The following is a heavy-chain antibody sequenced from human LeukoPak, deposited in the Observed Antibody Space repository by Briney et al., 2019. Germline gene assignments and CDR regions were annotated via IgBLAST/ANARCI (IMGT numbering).Heavy chain of an antibody. J-gene: IGHJ4*02. CDR2: IRYDGSNK. V-gene: IGHV3-30*02. CDR3: AKEDSGYDSSFDY. CDR1: GFTFSSYG. Sequence: GGFLRLSCAASGFTFSSYGMHWVRQAPGKGLEWVAFIRYDGSNKYYADSVKGRFTISRDNSKNTLYLQMNSLRAEDTAVYYCAKEDSGYDSSFDYWGQGTLVTVSS. D-gene: IGHD5-12*01.